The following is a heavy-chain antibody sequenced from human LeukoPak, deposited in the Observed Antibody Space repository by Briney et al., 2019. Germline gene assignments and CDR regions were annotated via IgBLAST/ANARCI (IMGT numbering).Heavy chain of an antibody. J-gene: IGHJ4*02. V-gene: IGHV1-18*01. CDR1: GYTFTSYG. Sequence: ASVKVSCKASGYTFTSYGISWVRQAPGQGLEWMGWISAYNGNTNYAQKLQGRVTMTTDTSTSTAYMELRSLRSDDTAVYYCARDPNRYCSSTNCHPFDYWGQGTLVTVS. CDR3: ARDPNRYCSSTNCHPFDY. D-gene: IGHD2-2*01. CDR2: ISAYNGNT.